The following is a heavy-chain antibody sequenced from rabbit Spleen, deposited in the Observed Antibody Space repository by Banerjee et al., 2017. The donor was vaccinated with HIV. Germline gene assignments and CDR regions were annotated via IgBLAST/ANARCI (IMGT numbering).Heavy chain of an antibody. CDR3: ARDGAGGSYFNL. CDR2: IDPFFGTT. Sequence: QEQLEESGGGLVQPGGTLTLTCKASGVSFSDKDVMCWVRQAPGKGLEWIGYIDPFFGTTYYASWVNGRFTISSHNAQNTLYLQLNSLTAADTATYFCARDGAGGSYFNLWGPGTLVTVS. J-gene: IGHJ4*01. D-gene: IGHD8-1*01. CDR1: GVSFSDKDV. V-gene: IGHV1S43*01.